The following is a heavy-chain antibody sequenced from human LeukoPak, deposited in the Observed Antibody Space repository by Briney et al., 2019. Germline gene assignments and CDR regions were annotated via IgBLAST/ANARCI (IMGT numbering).Heavy chain of an antibody. Sequence: GGSLRLSCAASGFTFSSYSMNWVRQAPGKGLEWVSSISSSSSYIYYADSVKGRFTISRDNAKNSLYLQMNSLRAEDTAVYYCARAEILDYGYYRCWFDPWGQGTLVTVSS. CDR3: ARAEILDYGYYRCWFDP. V-gene: IGHV3-21*01. CDR2: ISSSSSYI. D-gene: IGHD4-17*01. CDR1: GFTFSSYS. J-gene: IGHJ5*02.